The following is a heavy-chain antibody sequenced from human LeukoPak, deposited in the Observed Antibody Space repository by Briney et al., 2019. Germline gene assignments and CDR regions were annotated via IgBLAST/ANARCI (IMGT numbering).Heavy chain of an antibody. V-gene: IGHV3-49*04. D-gene: IGHD6-13*01. CDR1: GFTFGDYA. J-gene: IGHJ5*02. CDR3: TRDGLSSSWYRVGWFDP. CDR2: IRGKAYGGTT. Sequence: HSGRSLRLSCTASGFTFGDYAMSWVRQAPGKGLERVGFIRGKAYGGTTEYAASVKGRFTISRDDSKSIAYLQMNSLKTEDTAVYYCTRDGLSSSWYRVGWFDPWGQGTLVTVFS.